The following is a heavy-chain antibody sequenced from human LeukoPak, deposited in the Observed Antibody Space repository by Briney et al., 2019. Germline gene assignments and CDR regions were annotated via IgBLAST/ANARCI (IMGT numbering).Heavy chain of an antibody. CDR2: ISSSGSTI. CDR3: ARDRVGATAIDAFDI. D-gene: IGHD1-26*01. Sequence: GGSLRLSCAASGFTFSSYAMSWVRQAPGKGLEWVSYISSSGSTIYYADSVKGRFTISRDNAKNSLYLQMNSLRAEDTAVYYCARDRVGATAIDAFDIWGQGTMVTVSS. CDR1: GFTFSSYA. V-gene: IGHV3-48*03. J-gene: IGHJ3*02.